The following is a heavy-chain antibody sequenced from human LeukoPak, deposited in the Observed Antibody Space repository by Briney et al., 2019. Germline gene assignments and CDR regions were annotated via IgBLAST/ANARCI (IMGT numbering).Heavy chain of an antibody. J-gene: IGHJ4*02. CDR1: GFTFSSYG. D-gene: IGHD2-8*01. Sequence: GGSLRLSCAASGFTFSSYGMHWVRQAPGKGLEWVSSISSSSDYIFYADSVKGRFTISRDNAKNSLYLQMNSLRAEDTAVYYRTRGTDGLWDFWGQGTLVTVSS. CDR3: TRGTDGLWDF. CDR2: ISSSSDYI. V-gene: IGHV3-21*06.